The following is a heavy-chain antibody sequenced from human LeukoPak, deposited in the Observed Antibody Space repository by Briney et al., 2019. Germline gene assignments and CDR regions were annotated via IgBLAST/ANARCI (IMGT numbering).Heavy chain of an antibody. V-gene: IGHV4-59*01. D-gene: IGHD6-13*01. Sequence: SETLSLTCTVSGGSISSYYWSWIRQPPGKGLEWIGYIYYSGSTNYNPSLKSRVTISVDTSKNQFSLKLSSVTAADTAVYYCARDSSIAAAGQSSGGLDPWGQGTLVTVSS. CDR3: ARDSSIAAAGQSSGGLDP. J-gene: IGHJ5*02. CDR2: IYYSGST. CDR1: GGSISSYY.